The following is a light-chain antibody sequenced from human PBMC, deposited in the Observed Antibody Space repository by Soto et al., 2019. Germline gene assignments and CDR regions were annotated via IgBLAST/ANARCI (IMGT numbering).Light chain of an antibody. CDR1: QSIDSY. V-gene: IGKV1-39*01. J-gene: IGKJ1*01. Sequence: DIQLTQSPTSLSASVGDRFTIAFRASQSIDSYLNWYQQKPGKAPKLLIYAASSLQSGVSSRFSGSGSGTDFTLTINSLQPEDFATYYCQQSYSTTRTFGQGTKVDIK. CDR2: AAS. CDR3: QQSYSTTRT.